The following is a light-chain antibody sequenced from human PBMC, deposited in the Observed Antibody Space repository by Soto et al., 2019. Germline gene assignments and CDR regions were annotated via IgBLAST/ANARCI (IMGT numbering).Light chain of an antibody. V-gene: IGKV3-15*01. J-gene: IGKJ1*01. CDR1: QSVSSN. CDR2: GAS. Sequence: EIVMTQSPATLSVSPGERATLSCRASQSVSSNLAWYQQKPGQAPRLLIYGASTRATGIPARFSGSGSGTEFTLTISRLQSADFVVYYCQQYNNWPRTFGQGTKVEIK. CDR3: QQYNNWPRT.